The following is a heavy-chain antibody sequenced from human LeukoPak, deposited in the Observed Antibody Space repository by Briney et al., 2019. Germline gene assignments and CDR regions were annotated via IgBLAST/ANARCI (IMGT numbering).Heavy chain of an antibody. D-gene: IGHD3-10*01. Sequence: GGSLRLSCAASGLTFSSYGMHWVRQAPGKGLEWVAVISYDGSNKYYADSVKGRFTISRDNSKNTLYLQMNSLRAEDTAVYYCAKSITMVRGADALDYWGQGTLVTVSS. V-gene: IGHV3-30*18. CDR3: AKSITMVRGADALDY. CDR2: ISYDGSNK. J-gene: IGHJ4*02. CDR1: GLTFSSYG.